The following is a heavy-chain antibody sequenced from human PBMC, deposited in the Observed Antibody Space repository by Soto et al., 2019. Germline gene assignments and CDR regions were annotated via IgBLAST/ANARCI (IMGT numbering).Heavy chain of an antibody. D-gene: IGHD6-13*01. CDR2: INPNSGGT. Sequence: ASVKVSCKASGYTFTGYYMHWVRQAPGQGLEWMGWINPNSGGTNYAQKFQGWVTMTRDTSISTAYMELSRLRSDDTAVYYCARVGVIAAAGADAFDIWGQGTMVTVSS. CDR3: ARVGVIAAAGADAFDI. CDR1: GYTFTGYY. J-gene: IGHJ3*02. V-gene: IGHV1-2*04.